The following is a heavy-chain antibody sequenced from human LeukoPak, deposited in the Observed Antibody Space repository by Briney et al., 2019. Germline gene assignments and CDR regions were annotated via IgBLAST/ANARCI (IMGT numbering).Heavy chain of an antibody. D-gene: IGHD4-17*01. CDR1: GFTISRHW. CDR2: IKQDASQ. Sequence: GGSLRLSWAASGFTISRHWMGWVRQAPGKGLEWVANIKQDASQYYVDSVRGRFIVSRDNAKNSLSLQMNSLRLEDTAVYYCARGPDFGDRLDYFDYWGQGTLVTVSS. CDR3: ARGPDFGDRLDYFDY. V-gene: IGHV3-7*01. J-gene: IGHJ4*02.